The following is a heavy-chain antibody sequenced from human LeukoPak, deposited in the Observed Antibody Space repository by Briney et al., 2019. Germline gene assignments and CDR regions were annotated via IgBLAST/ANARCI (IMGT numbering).Heavy chain of an antibody. V-gene: IGHV1-46*01. CDR2: INPSGGST. CDR1: GYTFTSYY. J-gene: IGHJ6*02. CDR3: ARDVPYSSGWSYYYYYGMDV. Sequence: ASVKVSCTASGYTFTSYYMHWVRQAPGQGLEWMGIINPSGGSTTYAQKFQGRVTMTRDTSTSTVYIELSSLRSEDTAVFYCARDVPYSSGWSYYYYYGMDVWGQGTTVTVSS. D-gene: IGHD6-19*01.